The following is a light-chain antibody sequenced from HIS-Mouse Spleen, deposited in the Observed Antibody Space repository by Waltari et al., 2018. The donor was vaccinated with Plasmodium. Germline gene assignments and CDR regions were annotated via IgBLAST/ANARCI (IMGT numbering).Light chain of an antibody. CDR3: QQRSNWPPLT. V-gene: IGKV3-11*01. CDR2: EAS. CDR1: QSVSSN. Sequence: EIVMTQSPATLSVSPGERATLSCRASQSVSSNLAWYQQEPGQAPRLLIYEASNRATWIPARFSGSGSGTDFTLTISSLEPEDFAVYYCQQRSNWPPLTFGGGTKVEIK. J-gene: IGKJ4*01.